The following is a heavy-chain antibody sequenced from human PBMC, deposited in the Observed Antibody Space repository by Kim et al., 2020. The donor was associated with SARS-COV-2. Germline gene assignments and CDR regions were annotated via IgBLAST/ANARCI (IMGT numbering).Heavy chain of an antibody. CDR3: ARDSGELAGNEGLFDY. CDR1: GFTFSSYG. D-gene: IGHD6-19*01. V-gene: IGHV3-33*01. J-gene: IGHJ4*02. CDR2: IWYDGSNK. Sequence: GGSLRLSCAASGFTFSSYGMHWVRQAPGKGLEWVAVIWYDGSNKYYADSVKGRFTISRDNSKNTLYLQMNSLRAEDTAVYYCARDSGELAGNEGLFDYWGQGTLVTVSS.